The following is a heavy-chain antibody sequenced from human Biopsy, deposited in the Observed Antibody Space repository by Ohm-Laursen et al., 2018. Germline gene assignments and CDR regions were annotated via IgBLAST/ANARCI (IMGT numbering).Heavy chain of an antibody. CDR2: MNPDSGGT. CDR3: ARDSGDGSGNYGGCFDP. J-gene: IGHJ5*02. Sequence: ASVKVSCKASGHTLTGHYMHWVRQAPGQGPEWMGWMNPDSGGTKYAQKFQGRVTMTRDTSISTAYMGLSSLRSDDTAVYYCARDSGDGSGNYGGCFDPWGQGTLVTVSS. V-gene: IGHV1-2*02. CDR1: GHTLTGHY. D-gene: IGHD3-10*01.